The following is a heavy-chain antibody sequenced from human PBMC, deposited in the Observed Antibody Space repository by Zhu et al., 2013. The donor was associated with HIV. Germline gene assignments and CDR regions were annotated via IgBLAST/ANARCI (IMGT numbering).Heavy chain of an antibody. Sequence: QVQLVQSGAEVKKPGASVKVSCKASGYTFTGYYVHWVRQAPGQGLEWMGWINPKSGATNYAQKFQDWVTMTRDTSISTAYMELSSLRSDDTAVYYCAREWLYSSSSRYYYYGMDVWGQGTTVTVSS. V-gene: IGHV1-2*04. CDR1: GYTFTGYY. CDR2: INPKSGAT. CDR3: AREWLYSSSSRYYYYGMDV. J-gene: IGHJ6*02. D-gene: IGHD6-6*01.